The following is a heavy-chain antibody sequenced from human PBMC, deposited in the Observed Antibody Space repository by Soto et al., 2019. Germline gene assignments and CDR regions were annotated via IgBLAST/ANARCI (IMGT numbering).Heavy chain of an antibody. V-gene: IGHV1-18*01. D-gene: IGHD6-19*01. CDR1: GYTFTRYG. CDR3: AREAVSGRTGFDY. J-gene: IGHJ4*01. Sequence: ASVKVSCKASGYTFTRYGISWVRQAPGQGLEWMGWINAYNGNTNYAQKLQGRVTMTTDTSTSTAYMELRSLRSDDTAVYFCAREAVSGRTGFDYWGQGTLVTVSS. CDR2: INAYNGNT.